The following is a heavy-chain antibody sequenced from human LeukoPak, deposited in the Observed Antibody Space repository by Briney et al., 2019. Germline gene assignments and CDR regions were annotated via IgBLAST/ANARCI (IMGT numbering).Heavy chain of an antibody. CDR1: GFTFSSYA. D-gene: IGHD3-22*01. V-gene: IGHV3-48*01. J-gene: IGHJ4*02. CDR3: AGGHYYDSSGYSY. Sequence: GGSLRLSCAASGFTFSSYAMSWVRQAPGKGLEWVSYISSSGSTIYYADSVKGRFTISRDNAKNSLFLQMNSLRAEDTAVYYCAGGHYYDSSGYSYWGQGTLVTVSS. CDR2: ISSSGSTI.